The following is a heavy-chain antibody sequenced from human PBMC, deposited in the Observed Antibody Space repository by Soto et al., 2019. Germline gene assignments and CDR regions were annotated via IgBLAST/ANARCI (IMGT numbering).Heavy chain of an antibody. CDR1: GGSISSNGHY. D-gene: IGHD2-15*01. V-gene: IGHV4-31*03. CDR2: IYYTGNT. J-gene: IGHJ4*02. CDR3: AREQWGYDS. Sequence: QVQLQESGPELVKPSQTLSLTCTVSGGSISSNGHYWTWIRQHPGKGLEWIAYIYYTGNTYYNPSLKSRLSISVDTSKNQFSLNLRSVTAADTAVYYCAREQWGYDSWGQETLVTVSS.